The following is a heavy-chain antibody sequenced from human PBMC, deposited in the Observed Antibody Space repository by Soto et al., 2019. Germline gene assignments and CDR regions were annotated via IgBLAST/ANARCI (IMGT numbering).Heavy chain of an antibody. Sequence: VQLVESGGGLVQPGRSLRLSCAASGFTFDDYAMHWVRQAPGKGLEWVSGISWNSGSIGYADSVKGRFTISRDNAKNSLYLQKNSLRAEDTGLYYCAKGQLAYYYYYGMDGWGQGTTVTVSS. CDR1: GFTFDDYA. J-gene: IGHJ6*02. V-gene: IGHV3-9*01. CDR2: ISWNSGSI. D-gene: IGHD6-13*01. CDR3: AKGQLAYYYYYGMDG.